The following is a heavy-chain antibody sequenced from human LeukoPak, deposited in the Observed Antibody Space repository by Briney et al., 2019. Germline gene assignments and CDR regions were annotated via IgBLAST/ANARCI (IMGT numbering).Heavy chain of an antibody. V-gene: IGHV3-30*02. Sequence: GGSLRLSCAASGFTFSSYGMHWVRQAPGKGLEWVAFIRYDGSNKYYADSVKGQFTISRDNSKNTLYLQMNSLRAEDTAVYYCAKDTSGYSVYYFDYWGQGTLVTVSS. CDR3: AKDTSGYSVYYFDY. CDR2: IRYDGSNK. D-gene: IGHD3-22*01. J-gene: IGHJ4*02. CDR1: GFTFSSYG.